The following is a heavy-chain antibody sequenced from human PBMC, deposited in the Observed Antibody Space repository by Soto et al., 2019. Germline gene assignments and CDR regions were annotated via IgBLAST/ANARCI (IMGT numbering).Heavy chain of an antibody. Sequence: QVQLVQSGAEVKKPGSSVKVSCKASGGTFSSYAISWVRQAPGQGLEWLGGISPISDTTNYAQKFQGRVTITADESTSTAYMELSSLRSEDTAVYYCARSQGSSTSVEIYYDYYDGMDVWGQCTTVTVSS. D-gene: IGHD2-2*01. V-gene: IGHV1-69*01. J-gene: IGHJ6*02. CDR2: ISPISDTT. CDR1: GGTFSSYA. CDR3: ARSQGSSTSVEIYYDYYDGMDV.